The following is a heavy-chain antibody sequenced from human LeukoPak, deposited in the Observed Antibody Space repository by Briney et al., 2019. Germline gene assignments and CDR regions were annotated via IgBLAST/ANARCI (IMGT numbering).Heavy chain of an antibody. D-gene: IGHD1/OR15-1a*01. J-gene: IGHJ6*03. Sequence: ASVKVSCKASGYTFTDYYIHWVRQAPGQGLEWMGWINPNSGGTNYAQKFQGRVTMTRDTSISTAYMEVSRLTSNDTAVYYCARAEQRGRGYYFYYYMDVWGKGTTVTVSS. CDR3: ARAEQRGRGYYFYYYMDV. V-gene: IGHV1-2*02. CDR1: GYTFTDYY. CDR2: INPNSGGT.